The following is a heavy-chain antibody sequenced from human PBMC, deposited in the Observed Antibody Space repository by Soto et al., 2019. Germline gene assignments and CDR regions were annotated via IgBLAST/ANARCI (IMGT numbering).Heavy chain of an antibody. Sequence: PXESLSLSFAASGFAFSSSEMNWVRQAPGKGLEWISYITSSGGTTYYADSVKGRFTISRDNAKNSLYLQMNSLRAEDTAVYYCEKGNSPVDVLWGQGSLVTVSS. J-gene: IGHJ4*02. CDR3: EKGNSPVDVL. D-gene: IGHD2-21*01. V-gene: IGHV3-48*03. CDR2: ITSSGGTT. CDR1: GFAFSSSE.